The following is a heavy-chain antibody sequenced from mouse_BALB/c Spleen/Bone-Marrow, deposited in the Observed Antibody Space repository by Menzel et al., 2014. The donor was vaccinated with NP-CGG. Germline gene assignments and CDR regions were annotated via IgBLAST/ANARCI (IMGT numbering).Heavy chain of an antibody. CDR2: ISTYYGDA. Sequence: VQLQQSGAELVRPGVSVKISCKGSGYTFTDYAMHWVKQSHAKSLEWIGVISTYYGDASYNQKFKGKATMTVDKSSSTAYMELARLTSEDSAIYYCASGNYYYAMDYWGRGTSVTVSS. V-gene: IGHV1S137*01. CDR1: GYTFTDYA. D-gene: IGHD2-1*01. CDR3: ASGNYYYAMDY. J-gene: IGHJ4*01.